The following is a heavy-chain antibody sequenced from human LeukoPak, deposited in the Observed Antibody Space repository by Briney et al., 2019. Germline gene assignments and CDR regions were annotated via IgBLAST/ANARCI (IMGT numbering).Heavy chain of an antibody. CDR3: ARDLNDFWSGYYPPLGY. Sequence: GGSLRLSCAASGFTFSSYSMNWVRQAPGKGLEWVSYISSSSSTIYYADSVKGRFTISRDNAKNSLYLQMNSLRAEDTAVYYCARDLNDFWSGYYPPLGYRGQGTLVTVSS. V-gene: IGHV3-48*01. J-gene: IGHJ4*02. CDR1: GFTFSSYS. CDR2: ISSSSSTI. D-gene: IGHD3-3*01.